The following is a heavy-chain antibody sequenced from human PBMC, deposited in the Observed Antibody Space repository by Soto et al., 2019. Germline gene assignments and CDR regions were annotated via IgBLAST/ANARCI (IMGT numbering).Heavy chain of an antibody. J-gene: IGHJ6*02. CDR2: IYYSGST. CDR3: ARDLGDYFPGGMDV. V-gene: IGHV4-30-4*02. CDR1: GGAISSGDYY. D-gene: IGHD3-16*01. Sequence: SETLSLTCTVSGGAISSGDYYFICIRQPPGKGLEWIGYIYYSGSTYYNPSLKSRVTISVDTSKNQFSLKLSSVTAADTAVYYCARDLGDYFPGGMDVWGQGTTVTVSS.